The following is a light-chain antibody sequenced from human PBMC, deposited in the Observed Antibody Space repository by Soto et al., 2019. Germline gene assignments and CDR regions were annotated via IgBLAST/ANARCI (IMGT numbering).Light chain of an antibody. CDR2: GAS. V-gene: IGKV3-20*01. CDR1: QSVSNNY. J-gene: IGKJ1*01. CDR3: QQRYTTPRT. Sequence: EILLTQSPGTLSLSPGERATLSCRASQSVSNNYLAWYQQTPGQAPRLVIYGASNRATGIPDRFSGSGSGTDLTLTISSLQPEDVATDYCQQRYTTPRTFGQGTKVDIK.